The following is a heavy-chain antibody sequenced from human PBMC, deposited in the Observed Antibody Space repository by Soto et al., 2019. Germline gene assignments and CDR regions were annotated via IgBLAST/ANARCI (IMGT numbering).Heavy chain of an antibody. Sequence: SDTLSLTCTVSGGSISSYYWIWLRQPPGKGLEWIGNVFYSGSTYYNPSLESRVTISVDKSKNQFSLKLMSLSAADTAVYYCGRLEGLATISYYFDYWGQGALVTVSS. CDR2: VFYSGST. V-gene: IGHV4-59*08. CDR3: GRLEGLATISYYFDY. D-gene: IGHD3-9*01. CDR1: GGSISSYY. J-gene: IGHJ4*02.